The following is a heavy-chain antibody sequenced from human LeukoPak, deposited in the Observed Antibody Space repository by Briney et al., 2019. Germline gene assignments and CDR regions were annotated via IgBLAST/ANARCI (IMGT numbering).Heavy chain of an antibody. CDR3: ARDGVTGRERKGYYYYMDV. J-gene: IGHJ6*03. CDR1: GDSVSSNSAA. Sequence: SQTLSLTCAISGDSVSSNSAAWNWIRQSPSRGLEWLGRTYYRSKWYNDNAVSVKSRITINPDTSKNQFSLQLNSVTPEDTAVYYCARDGVTGRERKGYYYYMDVWGKGTTVTVSS. D-gene: IGHD1-20*01. CDR2: TYYRSKWYN. V-gene: IGHV6-1*01.